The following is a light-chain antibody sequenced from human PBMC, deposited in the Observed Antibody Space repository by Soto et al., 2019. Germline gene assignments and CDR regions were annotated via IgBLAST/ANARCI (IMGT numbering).Light chain of an antibody. CDR2: GAS. CDR1: QSVGTW. J-gene: IGKJ1*01. Sequence: DIQMTQSPSTLSASVGGRVTITCRASQSVGTWVAWYQQKPGKAPKLLIYGASNLESGVPSRFSGSGSGTEFTLTITTLQPDDFATYFCQLYNSYSEAFGQGTKVELK. CDR3: QLYNSYSEA. V-gene: IGKV1-5*01.